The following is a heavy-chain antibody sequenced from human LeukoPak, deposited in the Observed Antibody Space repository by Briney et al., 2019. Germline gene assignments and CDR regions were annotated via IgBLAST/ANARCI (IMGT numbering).Heavy chain of an antibody. Sequence: SGTLSLTCAVSGGSISSSNWWSWVRQPPGKGLEWIGEIYHSGSTNYNPSLKSRVTISVDKSKNQFSLKLSSVTAADTAVYYCARGYGSGSYYKRPPYFQHWGQGTLVTVSS. CDR1: GGSISSSNW. V-gene: IGHV4-4*02. CDR3: ARGYGSGSYYKRPPYFQH. J-gene: IGHJ1*01. CDR2: IYHSGST. D-gene: IGHD3-10*01.